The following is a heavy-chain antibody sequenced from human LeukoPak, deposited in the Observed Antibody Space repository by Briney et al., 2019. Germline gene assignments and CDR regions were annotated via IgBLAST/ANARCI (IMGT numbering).Heavy chain of an antibody. J-gene: IGHJ4*02. D-gene: IGHD5-18*01. CDR2: ISGGGGST. V-gene: IGHV3-23*01. CDR3: AKDSRDGYSYPYFDY. CDR1: GFTFSSYA. Sequence: GGSLRLSCAASGFTFSSYAMSWVRQAPGKGLEWVSAISGGGGSTYYADSVRGRFTISRDNSKNTLYLQMNSLRAEDTAVYYCAKDSRDGYSYPYFDYWGQGTLVTVSS.